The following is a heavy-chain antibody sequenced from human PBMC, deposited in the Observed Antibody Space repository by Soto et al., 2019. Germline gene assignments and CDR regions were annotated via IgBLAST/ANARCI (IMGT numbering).Heavy chain of an antibody. V-gene: IGHV4-34*01. CDR1: GGCFSGYC. CDR2: INHSGST. CDR3: ARLRGVLVYYSYVMDV. D-gene: IGHD2-8*02. Sequence: WETLSLACAVYGGCFSGYCWCWVRQPPGKGLEWIGEINHSGSTNYNPSLKSRVTISVDTSKNQFSLKLSSVTAADTAVYYCARLRGVLVYYSYVMDVWGQGTTVT. J-gene: IGHJ6*02.